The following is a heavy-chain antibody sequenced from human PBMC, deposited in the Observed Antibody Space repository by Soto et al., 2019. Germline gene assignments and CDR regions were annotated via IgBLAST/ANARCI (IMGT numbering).Heavy chain of an antibody. CDR2: IIPIFGTA. D-gene: IGHD3-22*01. Sequence: QVQLVQSGAEVKKPGSSVKVSCKASGGTFSSYAISWVRQAPGQGLEWMGGIIPIFGTANYAQKFQGRVTITADKTTSTAYVDLGSLRSGTTGVYYCARERIYYDGALDAFDIWGKGTMVTVSS. J-gene: IGHJ3*02. CDR1: GGTFSSYA. CDR3: ARERIYYDGALDAFDI. V-gene: IGHV1-69*06.